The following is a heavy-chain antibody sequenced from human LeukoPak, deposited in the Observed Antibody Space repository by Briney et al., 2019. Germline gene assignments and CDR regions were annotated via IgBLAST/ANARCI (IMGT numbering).Heavy chain of an antibody. V-gene: IGHV3-9*03. D-gene: IGHD5-12*01. J-gene: IGHJ4*02. CDR3: AKWTLDHGGYADFDY. Sequence: GGSLRLSCAASGFTFDDYAMHWVRHAPGKGLEWVSGISWNSGSIGYADSVKGRFTISRDNAKNSLYLQMNSLRAEDMALYYCAKWTLDHGGYADFDYWGQGTLVTVSS. CDR1: GFTFDDYA. CDR2: ISWNSGSI.